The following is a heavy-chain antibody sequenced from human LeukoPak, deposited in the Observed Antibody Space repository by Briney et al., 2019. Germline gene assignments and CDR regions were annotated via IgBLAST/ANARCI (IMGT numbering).Heavy chain of an antibody. CDR1: EFTVSTNY. D-gene: IGHD3-22*01. V-gene: IGHV3-66*01. CDR2: IHIDGDT. CDR3: ARDGLDSSGPVAFDI. J-gene: IGHJ3*02. Sequence: GGSLRLSCVASEFTVSTNYMSWVRQAPGKGLEWVSIIHIDGDTHYADSVKGRFTFSRDNSKNTLYLRMNSLRSEDTAVYYCARDGLDSSGPVAFDIWGQGTMVTVSS.